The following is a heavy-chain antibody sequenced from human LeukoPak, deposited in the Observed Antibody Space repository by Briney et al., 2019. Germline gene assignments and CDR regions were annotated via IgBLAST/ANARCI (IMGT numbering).Heavy chain of an antibody. CDR3: AREAVNLYCSSTSCHDFDY. D-gene: IGHD2-2*01. J-gene: IGHJ4*02. Sequence: PGGSLRLSCAASGFTFSSYAMHWVRQAPGKGLEWVAVISYDGSNKYYADSVKGRFTISRDNSKNTQYLQMNSLRAEDTAVYYCAREAVNLYCSSTSCHDFDYWGQGTLVTVSS. V-gene: IGHV3-30-3*01. CDR2: ISYDGSNK. CDR1: GFTFSSYA.